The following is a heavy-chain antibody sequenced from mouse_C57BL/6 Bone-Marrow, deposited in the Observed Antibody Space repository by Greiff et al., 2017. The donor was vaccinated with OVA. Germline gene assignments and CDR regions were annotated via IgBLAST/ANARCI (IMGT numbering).Heavy chain of an antibody. CDR1: GFNIKDDY. V-gene: IGHV14-4*01. CDR3: TFYFFDY. CDR2: IDPENGDT. Sequence: EVQLVESGAELVRPGASVKLSCTASGFNIKDDYMHWVKQRPEQGLEWIGWIDPENGDTEYASKFQGKATITADTSSNTAYLQLSSLTSEDTAVYYCTFYFFDYWGQGTTLTVSS. J-gene: IGHJ2*01.